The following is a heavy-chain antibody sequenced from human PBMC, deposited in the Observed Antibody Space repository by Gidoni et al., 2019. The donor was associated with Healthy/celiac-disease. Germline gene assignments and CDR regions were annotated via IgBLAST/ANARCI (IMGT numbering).Heavy chain of an antibody. V-gene: IGHV3-21*01. CDR3: ARGGGLDDILTDDAFDI. CDR1: GFTFSSYS. Sequence: EVQLVESGGGLVKHGGSLRLSCAASGFTFSSYSMNWVRQAPGKGLGWVSSISSSSSYIYYADSVKGRFTISRDNAKNSLYLQMNSLRAEDTAVYYCARGGGLDDILTDDAFDIWGQGTMVTVSS. D-gene: IGHD3-9*01. J-gene: IGHJ3*02. CDR2: ISSSSSYI.